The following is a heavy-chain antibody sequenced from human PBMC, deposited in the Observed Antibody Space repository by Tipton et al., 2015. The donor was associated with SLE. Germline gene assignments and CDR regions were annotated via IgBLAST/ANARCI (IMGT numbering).Heavy chain of an antibody. V-gene: IGHV4-59*12. CDR1: GGSISSYY. CDR2: IYYSGST. CDR3: ARGRIAARPEGFDY. J-gene: IGHJ4*02. Sequence: TLSLTCTVSGGSISSYYWTWIRQPPGKGLECIGYIYYSGSTNYNPSLKSRVTISVDTSKNQFSLKLSSVIAADTAVYYCARGRIAARPEGFDYWGQGTLVTVSS. D-gene: IGHD6-6*01.